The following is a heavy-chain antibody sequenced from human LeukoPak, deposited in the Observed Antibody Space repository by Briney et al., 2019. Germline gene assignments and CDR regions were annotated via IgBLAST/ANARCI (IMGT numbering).Heavy chain of an antibody. Sequence: SETLSLTCTVSGGSISSSSYYWGWIRQPPGKGLEWIGSIYYSGSTNYNPSLKSRVTISVDTSKNQFSLKLSSVTAADTAVYYCAVSVRGHDAFDTWGQGTMVTVSS. V-gene: IGHV4-39*07. CDR3: AVSVRGHDAFDT. D-gene: IGHD3-10*01. J-gene: IGHJ3*02. CDR1: GGSISSSSYY. CDR2: IYYSGST.